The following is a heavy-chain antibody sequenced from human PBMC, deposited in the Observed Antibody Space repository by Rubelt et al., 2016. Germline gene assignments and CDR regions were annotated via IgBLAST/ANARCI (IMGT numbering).Heavy chain of an antibody. D-gene: IGHD3-10*01. CDR3: ATRRSALGSFEF. V-gene: IGHV4-34*01. Sequence: QVQLRQWGAGLLKPSETLSLTCAVYGGSFSGYYWTWIRQPPGKGLEWIGESNVRGSTNYNPSLKSRVTISVDTSKNQFSLILSVVTAADSAIYNCATRRSALGSFEFWGQGIVVTVSS. J-gene: IGHJ4*02. CDR2: SNVRGST. CDR1: GGSFSGYY.